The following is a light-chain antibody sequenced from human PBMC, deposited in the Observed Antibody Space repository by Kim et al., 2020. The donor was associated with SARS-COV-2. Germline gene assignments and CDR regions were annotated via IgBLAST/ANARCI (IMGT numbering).Light chain of an antibody. V-gene: IGLV9-49*01. CDR3: GADHGSGSNYVYV. Sequence: QPVLTQPPSASASLGASVTLTCTLSSGYSNDKVDWYQQRPGKGPRFVMRVGTGGIVGSKGDGIPDRFSVLGSGLNRYLTIKNIQEEDESDYHCGADHGSGSNYVYVFGGGTQLTVL. CDR1: SGYSNDK. CDR2: VGTGGIVG. J-gene: IGLJ2*01.